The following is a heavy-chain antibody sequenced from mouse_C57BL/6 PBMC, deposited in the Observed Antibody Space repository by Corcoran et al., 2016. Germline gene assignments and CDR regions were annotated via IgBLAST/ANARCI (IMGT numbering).Heavy chain of an antibody. D-gene: IGHD1-3*01. CDR1: GYSFTSYY. V-gene: IGHV1-66*01. J-gene: IGHJ3*01. Sequence: QVQLQQSGPELVKPGASVKLSCKASGYSFTSYYIHWVKQWPGQGLEWIGWIYPGSGNTKYNEKFKGKATLTADTSTSTAYMQLSSLTSEDSAVYYGERGKLSSWFAYWGQGTLVTVSA. CDR2: IYPGSGNT. CDR3: ERGKLSSWFAY.